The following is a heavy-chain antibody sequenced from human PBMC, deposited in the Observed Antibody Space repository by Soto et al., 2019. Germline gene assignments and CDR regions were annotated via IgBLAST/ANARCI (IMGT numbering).Heavy chain of an antibody. Sequence: QVQLQESGPGLVKPSQTLSLTCTVSGGSISSGGYYWSWIRQHPGKGLEWIGYIYYSGSTYYNPSLKNRVTISVDTSKNQCSLKLSSVTAADTAVYYCARVKKYWDSSGNWFDPWGQGTLVTVSS. CDR2: IYYSGST. J-gene: IGHJ5*02. CDR1: GGSISSGGYY. D-gene: IGHD3-22*01. V-gene: IGHV4-31*03. CDR3: ARVKKYWDSSGNWFDP.